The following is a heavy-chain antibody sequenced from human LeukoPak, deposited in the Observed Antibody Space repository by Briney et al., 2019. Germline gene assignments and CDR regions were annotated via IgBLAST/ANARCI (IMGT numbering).Heavy chain of an antibody. D-gene: IGHD3-3*01. Sequence: SETLSLTCTVSGGSISSYYWSWLRQPPGKGLEWIGYIYYSGSTNYNPSLKSRVTISVDTSKNQFSLKLSSVTAADTAVYYCARDHLANLASRLFDPWGQGTLVTVSS. CDR3: ARDHLANLASRLFDP. V-gene: IGHV4-59*01. CDR2: IYYSGST. J-gene: IGHJ5*02. CDR1: GGSISSYY.